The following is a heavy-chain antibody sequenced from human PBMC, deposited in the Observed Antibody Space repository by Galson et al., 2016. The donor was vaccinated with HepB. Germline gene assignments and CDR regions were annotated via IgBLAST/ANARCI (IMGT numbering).Heavy chain of an antibody. CDR1: GFAFSDYA. D-gene: IGHD2-2*01. Sequence: SLRLSCAGSGFAFSDYAVHWVRQAPGKGLEWVSVISYDGRHENYADSVKGRFTVSRDTSKRTVSLHMTSLTPDDSAVYFCARDRYRAAGLSDFWGPGTLVIVSS. J-gene: IGHJ4*02. CDR2: ISYDGRHE. V-gene: IGHV3-30*04. CDR3: ARDRYRAAGLSDF.